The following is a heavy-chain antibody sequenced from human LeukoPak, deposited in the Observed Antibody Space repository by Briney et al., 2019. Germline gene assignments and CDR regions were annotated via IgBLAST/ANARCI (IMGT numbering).Heavy chain of an antibody. CDR2: LTSSGEKT. CDR1: GFTFSNYG. D-gene: IGHD1-26*01. J-gene: IGHJ4*02. V-gene: IGHV3-23*05. CDR3: ARISGTLLFFFDY. Sequence: GGSLRLSCAASGFTFSNYGMAWVRQAPGKGLEWVSGLTSSGEKTYYADSVKGRLTISRDNSKNTLHLQMHSLRAEDTATYYCARISGTLLFFFDYWGQGTLVTVSS.